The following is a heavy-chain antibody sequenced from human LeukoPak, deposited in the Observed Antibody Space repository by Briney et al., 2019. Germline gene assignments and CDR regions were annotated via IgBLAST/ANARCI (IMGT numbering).Heavy chain of an antibody. CDR1: GYTLTELS. V-gene: IGHV1-24*01. Sequence: ASVKVSCKVSGYTLTELSMHWVRQAPGEGLEWMGGFDPEDGETIYAQKFQGRVTMTEDTSTDTAYMELSSLRSEDTAVYYCATGFSRIDAFDIWGQGTMVTVSS. CDR2: FDPEDGET. J-gene: IGHJ3*02. CDR3: ATGFSRIDAFDI. D-gene: IGHD2/OR15-2a*01.